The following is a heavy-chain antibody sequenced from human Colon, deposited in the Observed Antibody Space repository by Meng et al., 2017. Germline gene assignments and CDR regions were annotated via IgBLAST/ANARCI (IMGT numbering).Heavy chain of an antibody. CDR2: INHSGST. CDR3: AQGWGVFDY. D-gene: IGHD3-16*01. CDR1: GGSFSGYY. V-gene: IGHV4-34*01. Sequence: SETLSLTCAVYGGSFSGYYWSWIRQPPGKGLEWIGEINHSGSTNYNPSLKSRVTISVDTSKNQFSLKLSSVTAADTAVYYCAQGWGVFDYWGHGTRVTVSS. J-gene: IGHJ4*01.